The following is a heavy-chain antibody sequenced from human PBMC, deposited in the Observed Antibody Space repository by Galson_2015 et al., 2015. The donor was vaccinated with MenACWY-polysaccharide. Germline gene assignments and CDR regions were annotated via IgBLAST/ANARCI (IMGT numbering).Heavy chain of an antibody. J-gene: IGHJ4*02. D-gene: IGHD1-26*01. CDR3: ARVLKGLVGATPDY. CDR2: ISSGGTI. V-gene: IGHV3-48*02. CDR1: GFTFSSYS. Sequence: PRLSCAASGFTFSSYSMNWVRPAPGKGLEWVSYISSGGTIYYADSVKGRFTISRDNAKNSLYLQMNSLRDDDTAVYYCARVLKGLVGATPDYWGRGTLVTVSS.